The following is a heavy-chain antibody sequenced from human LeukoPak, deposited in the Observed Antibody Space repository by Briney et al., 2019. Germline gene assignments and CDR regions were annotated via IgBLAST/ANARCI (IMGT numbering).Heavy chain of an antibody. D-gene: IGHD1-26*01. CDR2: INHSGST. Sequence: PSETLSLTCSVSGGSISSYYWSWIRQPPGKGLEWIGEINHSGSTNYNPSLKSRVTISVDTSKNQFSLKLSSVTAADTAVFYCARIEYSGPLDYWGQGTLVTVSS. CDR1: GGSISSYY. CDR3: ARIEYSGPLDY. V-gene: IGHV4-34*01. J-gene: IGHJ4*02.